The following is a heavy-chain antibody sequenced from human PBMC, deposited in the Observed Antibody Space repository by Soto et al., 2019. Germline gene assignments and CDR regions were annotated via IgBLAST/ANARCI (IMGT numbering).Heavy chain of an antibody. J-gene: IGHJ4*02. D-gene: IGHD2-15*01. Sequence: SETLSLTCAVYGESFSGYYWIWIRQPPGKGLEWIGKINPSGSTNYNPSLKSRVTISVDTPKNQFSLNLSSVTAADTAVYYCARGKTYCSGGSCYEQFDYWGQGTLVTVSS. CDR3: ARGKTYCSGGSCYEQFDY. V-gene: IGHV4-34*01. CDR1: GESFSGYY. CDR2: INPSGST.